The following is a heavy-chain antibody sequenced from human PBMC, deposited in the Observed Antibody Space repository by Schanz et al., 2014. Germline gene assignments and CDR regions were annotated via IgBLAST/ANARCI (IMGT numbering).Heavy chain of an antibody. Sequence: QVQLVESGGGVVQPGGSLRLSCAASGFIFSNYGMHWVRQAPGKGLEWVAVIWSDGSGKYYADSVKGRFTISRDSPKNTLYLQMNTLRAEDTAVYYCARDRGYCSGGSCLAFDYCGQGTLVTVSS. CDR3: ARDRGYCSGGSCLAFDY. CDR2: IWSDGSGK. J-gene: IGHJ4*02. CDR1: GFIFSNYG. V-gene: IGHV3-33*01. D-gene: IGHD2-15*01.